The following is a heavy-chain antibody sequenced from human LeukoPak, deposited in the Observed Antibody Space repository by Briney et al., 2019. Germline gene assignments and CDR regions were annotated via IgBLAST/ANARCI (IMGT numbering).Heavy chain of an antibody. CDR1: GGSISSYY. Sequence: PSETLSLTCTVSGGSISSYYWSWIRQPPGKGLEWIGYIYYSGYTNYNPSLKSRVTISVDTSKHQFSLKLSSVTAADTAVYYCARTTEGYCSSASCFGFSYSYYMDVWGKGTTVTISS. CDR3: ARTTEGYCSSASCFGFSYSYYMDV. D-gene: IGHD2-2*01. CDR2: IYYSGYT. V-gene: IGHV4-59*01. J-gene: IGHJ6*03.